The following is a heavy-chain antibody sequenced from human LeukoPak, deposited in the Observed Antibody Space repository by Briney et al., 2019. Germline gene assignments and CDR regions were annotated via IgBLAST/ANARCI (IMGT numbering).Heavy chain of an antibody. CDR2: FWSDGRQK. CDR1: GFIFSNYG. CDR3: ARDDDGSGKYGQLY. Sequence: PGGSLRLSCPASGFIFSNYGFHWVRQAPGKGLEWVAVFWSDGRQKYYVDSVKGRFTVSRDTSKKTVYLQMNSLRAEDTAVYYCARDDDGSGKYGQLYWGQGTLVTVSS. J-gene: IGHJ4*02. V-gene: IGHV3-33*01. D-gene: IGHD3-10*01.